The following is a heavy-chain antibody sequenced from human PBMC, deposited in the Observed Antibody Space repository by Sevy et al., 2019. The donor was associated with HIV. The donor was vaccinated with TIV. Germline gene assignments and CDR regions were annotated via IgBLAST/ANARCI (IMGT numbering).Heavy chain of an antibody. CDR2: ISGSSNTK. CDR1: GFTFSSYS. Sequence: GGSLRLSCAASGFTFSSYSMNWVRQAPGKGLEWVSYISGSSNTKYYADSVKGRFTISRDNAKNSLYLQMNSLRAEDTAVYYCARDPEQLVGNYFDYWGPGTPVTVSS. J-gene: IGHJ4*02. V-gene: IGHV3-48*01. D-gene: IGHD6-13*01. CDR3: ARDPEQLVGNYFDY.